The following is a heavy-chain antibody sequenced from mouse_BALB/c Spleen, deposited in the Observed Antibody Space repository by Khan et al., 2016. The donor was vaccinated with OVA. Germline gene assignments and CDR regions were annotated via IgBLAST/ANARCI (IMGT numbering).Heavy chain of an antibody. V-gene: IGHV2-9*02. CDR3: AREYGYSHYAMDY. Sequence: QVQLKESGPGLVAPSQSLSITCTVSGFSLTTYGVHWVRQPPGKGLEWLGVIWAGGSTNYNPALMSRLSIRQDNSQRQVFLKMNSLQSDDTAKYYCAREYGYSHYAMDYWGQGTSVTVSS. J-gene: IGHJ4*01. CDR1: GFSLTTYG. D-gene: IGHD2-2*01. CDR2: IWAGGST.